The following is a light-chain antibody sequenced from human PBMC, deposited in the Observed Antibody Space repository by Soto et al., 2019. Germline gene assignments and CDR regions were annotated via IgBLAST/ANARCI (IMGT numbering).Light chain of an antibody. CDR3: QQLNSYPLT. V-gene: IGKV1-8*01. CDR2: GAS. J-gene: IGKJ4*01. CDR1: QDIGTY. Sequence: AIRMTQSPSSFSASTGDRVSITCRATQDIGTYLAWYQHTPGKAPKLLIYGASTLQSGVPARFSGSESGAVFTLRISSLQPEDFATYYCQQLNSYPLTFGGGTKVDI.